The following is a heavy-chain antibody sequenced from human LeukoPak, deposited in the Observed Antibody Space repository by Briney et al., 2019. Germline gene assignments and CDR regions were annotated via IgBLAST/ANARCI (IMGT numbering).Heavy chain of an antibody. CDR2: VYYIGTT. D-gene: IGHD4-17*01. V-gene: IGHV4-30-4*01. Sequence: PSETVSLTCTVSGGSISIGVYYWSWIRQPPGKGLEWIGYVYYIGTTYYNPSLNSQVTISLDTSKNQFSLKLSSVTAADTAVYFCARATYDYGDPGFDYWGQGTLVTVSS. J-gene: IGHJ4*02. CDR3: ARATYDYGDPGFDY. CDR1: GGSISIGVYY.